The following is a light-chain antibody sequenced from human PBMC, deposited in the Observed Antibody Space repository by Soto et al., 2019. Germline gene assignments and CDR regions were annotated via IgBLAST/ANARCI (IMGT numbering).Light chain of an antibody. CDR2: EVS. J-gene: IGLJ1*01. CDR1: SRDVGGHYY. V-gene: IGLV2-14*01. Sequence: QSVLTQPASVSGSPGQSITISCSGTSRDVGGHYYVSWYQQHPGKAPKLTIFEVSRRPSGVSNRFSASKSGNTASLTISGLKAEDEAEYYCFPHSDSNTFDVFADGTMVTVL. CDR3: FPHSDSNTFDV.